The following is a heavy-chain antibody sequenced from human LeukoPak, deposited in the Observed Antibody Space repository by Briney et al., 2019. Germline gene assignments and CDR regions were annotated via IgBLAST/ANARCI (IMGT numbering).Heavy chain of an antibody. CDR2: IKHSGSS. J-gene: IGHJ4*02. CDR1: GGSFSGYY. Sequence: AETLSLTCAVYGGSFSGYYWSGIRQPPGKGVEWRGEIKHSGSSNYNPSLNSRVTISVDTSKNQFSLKLSSVTAADPAVYYCERVLSVDQRPHFDYWGQGALVTVSS. CDR3: ERVLSVDQRPHFDY. V-gene: IGHV4-34*01. D-gene: IGHD6-25*01.